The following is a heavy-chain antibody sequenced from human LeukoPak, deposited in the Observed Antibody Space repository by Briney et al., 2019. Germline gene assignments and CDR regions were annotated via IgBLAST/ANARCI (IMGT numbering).Heavy chain of an antibody. CDR1: GFNFSNYW. CDR2: INSDGSST. J-gene: IGHJ4*02. Sequence: PGGSLRLSCAASGFNFSNYWIFWVRQAPGKGLVWVSRINSDGSSTSYADSVKGRFTISRDNAKSTLYLQMNSLRVEDTAVYYCARGYNWAQDYWGQGTLVTVSS. V-gene: IGHV3-74*01. D-gene: IGHD1-20*01. CDR3: ARGYNWAQDY.